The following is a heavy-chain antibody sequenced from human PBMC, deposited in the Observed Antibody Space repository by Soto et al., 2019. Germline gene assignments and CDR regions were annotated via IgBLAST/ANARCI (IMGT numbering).Heavy chain of an antibody. J-gene: IGHJ4*02. D-gene: IGHD2-2*01. V-gene: IGHV3-23*01. CDR2: ISGSGGST. CDR3: AKRKYCPSTTCFDY. CDR1: GFTFSSYA. Sequence: GSLRLSCAASGFTFSSYAMSWFRQAPGKGLEWVSAISGSGGSTYYADSVKGRFTISTDDSENTLYLQMSSLRAEDTAVYYCAKRKYCPSTTCFDYWGQGTQVTVSS.